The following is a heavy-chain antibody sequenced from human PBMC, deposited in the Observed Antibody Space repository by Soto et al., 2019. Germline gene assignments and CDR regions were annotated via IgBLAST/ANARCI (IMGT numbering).Heavy chain of an antibody. CDR3: TRAGILTTPYYFDY. CDR2: IRNKANSYTT. J-gene: IGHJ4*02. D-gene: IGHD2-21*01. CDR1: GFTFSDHY. V-gene: IGHV3-72*01. Sequence: EVHLVESGGGLVQPEGSLRLSCAASGFTFSDHYMDWVRQAPGKGLEWVGRIRNKANSYTTEYAASVKGRFTISRDDSRNSLYLQMNSLKTEDMAMYYCTRAGILTTPYYFDYWGQGTLVTVSS.